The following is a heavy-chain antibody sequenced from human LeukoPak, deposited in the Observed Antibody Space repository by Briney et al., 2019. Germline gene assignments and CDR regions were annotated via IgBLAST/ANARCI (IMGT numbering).Heavy chain of an antibody. D-gene: IGHD3-3*01. CDR1: GYTFTSYD. J-gene: IGHJ4*02. V-gene: IGHV1-18*01. CDR3: EREGDYFGSGFFDY. Sequence: GASVKVSCKASGYTFTSYDINWVRQAPGQGLEWMGWISAYNGNTNYAQKLQGRVTMTTDTSTSTAYMELRSLRSDDTAVYYCEREGDYFGSGFFDYWGQGPLAPVS. CDR2: ISAYNGNT.